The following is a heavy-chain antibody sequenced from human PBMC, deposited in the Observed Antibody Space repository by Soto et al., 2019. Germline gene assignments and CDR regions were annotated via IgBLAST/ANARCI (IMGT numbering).Heavy chain of an antibody. V-gene: IGHV4-59*08. J-gene: IGHJ4*02. D-gene: IGHD3-10*01. Sequence: QVQLQESGPGLVKPSETLSLTCTVSGGSISSYYWSWIRQPPGKGLEWIGYIYYSGSTNYNPSLKSRVTISVDTSKTQSSLKLRSVTAADTAVYHCASQWGGYFDYWGQGTLFTVSS. CDR2: IYYSGST. CDR3: ASQWGGYFDY. CDR1: GGSISSYY.